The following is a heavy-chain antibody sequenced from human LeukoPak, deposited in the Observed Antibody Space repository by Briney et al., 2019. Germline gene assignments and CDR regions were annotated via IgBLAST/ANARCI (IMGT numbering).Heavy chain of an antibody. V-gene: IGHV3-23*01. D-gene: IGHD4-17*01. CDR2: ISGSGGST. Sequence: GGSLRLSCAASGFAFSRSAMSWVRQAPGKGLEWVSAISGSGGSTYYADSVKGRFTISRDNSKNTLYLQMNSLRAEDTAVYYCAKGGIGYGDYDYWGQGTLVTVSS. CDR3: AKGGIGYGDYDY. CDR1: GFAFSRSA. J-gene: IGHJ4*02.